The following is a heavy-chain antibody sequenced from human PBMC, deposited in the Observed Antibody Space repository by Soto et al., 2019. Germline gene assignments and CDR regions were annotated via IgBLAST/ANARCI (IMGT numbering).Heavy chain of an antibody. CDR2: ISSSSSYI. Sequence: GGSLRLSCAASGFTFSSYSMNWVRQAPGKGLEWVSSISSSSSYIYYADSVKGRFTISRDNAKNSLYLQMNSLRAEDTAVYYCARVGHSSLIKFDDWGQGTLVTVSS. CDR3: ARVGHSSLIKFDD. V-gene: IGHV3-21*01. D-gene: IGHD6-13*01. CDR1: GFTFSSYS. J-gene: IGHJ4*02.